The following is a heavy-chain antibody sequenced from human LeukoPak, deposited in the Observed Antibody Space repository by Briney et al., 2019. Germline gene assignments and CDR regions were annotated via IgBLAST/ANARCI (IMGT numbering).Heavy chain of an antibody. V-gene: IGHV1-69*13. Sequence: SVKVSCTASGGTFSSYAISWVRQAPGQGLEWMGGIIPIFGTANYAQKFQGRVTITADESTSTAYMELSSLRSEDTAVYYCASSIAAPPQHYYYYGMDVWGQGTTVTVSS. CDR1: GGTFSSYA. CDR3: ASSIAAPPQHYYYYGMDV. CDR2: IIPIFGTA. J-gene: IGHJ6*02. D-gene: IGHD6-6*01.